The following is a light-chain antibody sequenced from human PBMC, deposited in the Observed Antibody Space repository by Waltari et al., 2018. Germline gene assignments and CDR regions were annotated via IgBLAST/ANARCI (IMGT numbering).Light chain of an antibody. V-gene: IGLV6-57*03. CDR1: SGNIATNY. Sequence: FMLTQPHSVSVSPGKTVTISCTRSSGNIATNYVQWYQQRPGSAPTKVIYEDNQRPSGFPDRFSGSIDSSSNSASLIISGLKAEDEADYYCQSFDSSHVVFGGGTKLTVL. CDR2: EDN. CDR3: QSFDSSHVV. J-gene: IGLJ2*01.